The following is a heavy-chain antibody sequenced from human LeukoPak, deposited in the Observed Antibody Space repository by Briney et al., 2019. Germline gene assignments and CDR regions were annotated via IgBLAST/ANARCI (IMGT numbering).Heavy chain of an antibody. D-gene: IGHD3-22*01. Sequence: GGSLRLSCAASGFTFSTYWMHWVRQAPGKGLVWVSRIKSDGSTNYVDSVKGRFTISRDNAKNTVSLQMNSLRPEDTGVYYCARAPSEIGGYYPEYFRHWGQGTLVTVSS. CDR2: IKSDGST. CDR1: GFTFSTYW. CDR3: ARAPSEIGGYYPEYFRH. V-gene: IGHV3-74*01. J-gene: IGHJ1*01.